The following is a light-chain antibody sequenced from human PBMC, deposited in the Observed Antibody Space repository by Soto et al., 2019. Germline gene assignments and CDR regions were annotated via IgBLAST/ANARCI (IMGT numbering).Light chain of an antibody. V-gene: IGLV2-14*01. J-gene: IGLJ1*01. Sequence: QSVLTQPASVSGSPGQLITISCTGTSSDVGAYNYVSWYQQQSGKAPKLMIHEVSNRPSGVSNRFSGSKSGNTASLTISGLQAEDEADYYCSSYTTSRAYVFGIGTKVTVL. CDR3: SSYTTSRAYV. CDR1: SSDVGAYNY. CDR2: EVS.